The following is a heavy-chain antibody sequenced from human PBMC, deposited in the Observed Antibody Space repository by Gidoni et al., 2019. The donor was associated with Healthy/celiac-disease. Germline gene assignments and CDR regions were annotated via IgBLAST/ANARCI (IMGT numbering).Heavy chain of an antibody. CDR2: INPNSGGT. CDR1: GYTFNGYY. V-gene: IGHV1-2*04. CDR3: ARDTTPRSYGIPGYYYYYYGMDV. Sequence: QVQLVQSGAEGQKPGASVKVSCKASGYTFNGYYMQRARQAPGQGLEWMGWINPNSGGTNYAQKFQGWVTMTRDTSISTAYMELSRLRSDDTAVYYCARDTTPRSYGIPGYYYYYYGMDVWGQGTTVTVSS. J-gene: IGHJ6*02. D-gene: IGHD5-18*01.